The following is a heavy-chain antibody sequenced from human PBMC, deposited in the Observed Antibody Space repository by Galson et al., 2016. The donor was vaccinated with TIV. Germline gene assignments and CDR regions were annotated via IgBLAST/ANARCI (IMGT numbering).Heavy chain of an antibody. CDR3: ARGDTYYESTFDY. V-gene: IGHV1-69*06. J-gene: IGHJ4*02. CDR1: GGIFNSYA. Sequence: SVKVSCKASGGIFNSYAVSWVRQAPGQGLEWMGGIIGISGTANYAQKFQGRVTITADKSSSTVYMELSSLRSADTAVYYCARGDTYYESTFDYWGQGTLVTVSS. D-gene: IGHD3-22*01. CDR2: IIGISGTA.